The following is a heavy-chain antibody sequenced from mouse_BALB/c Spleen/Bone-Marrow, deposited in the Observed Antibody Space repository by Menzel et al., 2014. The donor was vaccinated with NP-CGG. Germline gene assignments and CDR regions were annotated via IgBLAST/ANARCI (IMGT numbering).Heavy chain of an antibody. J-gene: IGHJ3*01. Sequence: EVQRVESGTVLARPGASVKMSCKASGYTFINYWMHWVKQRPGQGLEWIGAIYPGNSDTSYNQKFKAKAKLTAVTSTSTAYMELSSLTNEDSAVYYCTCFYCDYDGLGWFAYWGQGTLVTVSA. CDR3: TCFYCDYDGLGWFAY. CDR1: GYTFINYW. V-gene: IGHV1-5*01. D-gene: IGHD2-4*01. CDR2: IYPGNSDT.